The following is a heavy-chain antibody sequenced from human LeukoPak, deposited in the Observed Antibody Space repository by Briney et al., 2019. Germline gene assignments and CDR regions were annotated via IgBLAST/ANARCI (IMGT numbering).Heavy chain of an antibody. CDR3: ARGYGGIPYHFDY. J-gene: IGHJ4*02. V-gene: IGHV4-59*01. Sequence: PSETLSLTCTVSGGSISGYYWSWIRQPPGKGLEWIGYIYYSGSTNYNPSLKSRVTISVDTSKNQFSLKLSSVTAADTAVYYCARGYGGIPYHFDYWGQGTLVTVSS. D-gene: IGHD4-23*01. CDR1: GGSISGYY. CDR2: IYYSGST.